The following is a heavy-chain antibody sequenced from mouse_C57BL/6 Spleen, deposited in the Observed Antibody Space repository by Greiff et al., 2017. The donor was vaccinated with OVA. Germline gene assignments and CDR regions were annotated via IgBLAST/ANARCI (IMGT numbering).Heavy chain of an antibody. CDR2: INPSTGGT. J-gene: IGHJ2*01. CDR3: ARRTTVVVGDYYYY. Sequence: VQLQQSGPELVKPGASVKISCKASGYSFTGYYMNWVKQSPEKSLEWIGEINPSTGGTTYNQKFKAKATLTVDKSSSTAYIQLKSLTSEDSAVYYCARRTTVVVGDYYYYWGQGTTLTVSS. CDR1: GYSFTGYY. V-gene: IGHV1-42*01. D-gene: IGHD1-1*01.